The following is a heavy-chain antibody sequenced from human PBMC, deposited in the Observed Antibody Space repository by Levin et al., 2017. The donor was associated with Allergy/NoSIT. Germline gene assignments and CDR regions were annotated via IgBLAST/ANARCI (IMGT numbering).Heavy chain of an antibody. Sequence: GESLKISCKASGYTFTGYYIHWVRQAPGQGLQWMGWIRPNTGGTNYAQKFQGRVTMTSDTSISTAYMELSRLTSDDTAVYYCVRDAQLNIWGQGTLVTVSS. V-gene: IGHV1-2*02. CDR1: GYTFTGYY. J-gene: IGHJ4*02. D-gene: IGHD2/OR15-2a*01. CDR2: IRPNTGGT. CDR3: VRDAQLNI.